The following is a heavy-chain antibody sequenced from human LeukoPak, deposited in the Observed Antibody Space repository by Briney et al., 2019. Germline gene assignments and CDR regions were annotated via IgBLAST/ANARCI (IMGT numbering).Heavy chain of an antibody. CDR2: FDPKDGET. J-gene: IGHJ3*02. CDR3: ATDGGPPYYDILTGYYPAAFDI. D-gene: IGHD3-9*01. V-gene: IGHV1-24*01. Sequence: ASVKVSCKVSGYTLTELSMHWVRQAPGKGLEWMGGFDPKDGETIYAQKFQGRVTMTEDTSTDTAYMELSSLRSEDTAVYYCATDGGPPYYDILTGYYPAAFDIWGQGTMVTVSS. CDR1: GYTLTELS.